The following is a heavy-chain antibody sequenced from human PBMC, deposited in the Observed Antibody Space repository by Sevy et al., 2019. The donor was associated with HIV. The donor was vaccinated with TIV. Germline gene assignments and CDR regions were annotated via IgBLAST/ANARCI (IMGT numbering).Heavy chain of an antibody. Sequence: GGSLRLSCAASGFIFNDYNMNWVRQAPGKGLEWVSFIFSSSSWIYYADSVKGRFTISRDNTKNSLYLQMNSLRAEDTAVYYCAKVLNPALESMMEVTVRSLKGFDVWGQGTMVTVSS. J-gene: IGHJ3*01. CDR3: AKVLNPALESMMEVTVRSLKGFDV. CDR1: GFIFNDYN. V-gene: IGHV3-21*01. CDR2: IFSSSSWI. D-gene: IGHD3-22*01.